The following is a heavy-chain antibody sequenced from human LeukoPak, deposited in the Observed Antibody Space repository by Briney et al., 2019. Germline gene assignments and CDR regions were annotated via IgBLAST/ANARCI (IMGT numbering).Heavy chain of an antibody. CDR2: IWYDGSNK. Sequence: GGSLRLSCAASGFTFSSYGMHWVRQAPGKGLEWVAVIWYDGSNKYYADSVKGRFTISRGNSKNTLYLQMNSLRAEDTAVYYCAKDWNSTMYYFDYWGQGTLVTVSS. CDR3: AKDWNSTMYYFDY. CDR1: GFTFSSYG. J-gene: IGHJ4*02. V-gene: IGHV3-33*06. D-gene: IGHD1-7*01.